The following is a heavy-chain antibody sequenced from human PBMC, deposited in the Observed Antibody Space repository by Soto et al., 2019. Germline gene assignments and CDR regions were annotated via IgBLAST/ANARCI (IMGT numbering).Heavy chain of an antibody. CDR2: IYYRGST. V-gene: IGHV4-59*08. CDR3: TRPHKGDYAFDI. Sequence: SETLSLTCTVSGGSINNYYWSWIRQPPGKGLEWIGYIYYRGSTNYNPSLKSRVTISVDTSKNQFSLTLSSMTAADTAVYYCTRPHKGDYAFDIWGQGTMVTVSS. J-gene: IGHJ3*02. D-gene: IGHD2-21*02. CDR1: GGSINNYY.